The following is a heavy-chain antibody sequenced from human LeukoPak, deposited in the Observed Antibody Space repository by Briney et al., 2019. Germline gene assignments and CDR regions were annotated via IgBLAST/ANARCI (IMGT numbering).Heavy chain of an antibody. CDR3: ARGGMTTVTHY. V-gene: IGHV3-20*04. CDR2: INWNGGST. J-gene: IGHJ4*02. Sequence: PGGSLRLSCAASGFTFDDYGMSWVRQTPGKGPELVCGINWNGGSTGYADSVKGRFTISRDNAKNSLYLQMNSLSAEDTAFYYCARGGMTTVTHYWGQGTLVTVSS. D-gene: IGHD4-17*01. CDR1: GFTFDDYG.